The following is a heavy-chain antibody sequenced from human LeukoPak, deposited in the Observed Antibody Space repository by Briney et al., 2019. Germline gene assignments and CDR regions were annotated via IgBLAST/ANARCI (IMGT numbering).Heavy chain of an antibody. CDR1: RFTVSSNY. CDR2: IYSSGST. V-gene: IGHV3-66*01. J-gene: IGHJ4*02. D-gene: IGHD3-16*01. Sequence: GGSLRLSCAASRFTVSSNYMSWVRQAPGKGLEWVAFIYSSGSTYYADSVRGRFTISRDNSNNTLYLQMNSLRVEDTAVYYCARGRFGLSLDYWGQGTLVTVSS. CDR3: ARGRFGLSLDY.